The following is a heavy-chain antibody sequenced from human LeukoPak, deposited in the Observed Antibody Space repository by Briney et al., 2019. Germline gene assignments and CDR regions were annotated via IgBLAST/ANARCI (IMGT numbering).Heavy chain of an antibody. J-gene: IGHJ6*03. CDR2: ISAYNGNT. CDR1: GYTFTSYG. CDR3: ARGGGLGVSSVYYYYMDV. V-gene: IGHV1-18*01. D-gene: IGHD3-16*01. Sequence: ASVKVSCKASGYTFTSYGISWVRQAPGQGLEWMGWISAYNGNTNYAQKFQGRVTMTRDMSTSTVYMELSSLRSEDTAVYYCARGGGLGVSSVYYYYMDVWGKGTTVTVSS.